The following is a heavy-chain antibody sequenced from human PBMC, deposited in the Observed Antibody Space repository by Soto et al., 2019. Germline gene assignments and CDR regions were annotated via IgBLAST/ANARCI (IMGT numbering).Heavy chain of an antibody. CDR2: IYYSGST. Sequence: SETLSLTCTVSGGSISSYYWSWIRQPPGKGLEWIGYIYYSGSTNYNPSLKSRVTISVDTSKNQFSLKLGSVTAADTAVYYCARWSLGYFDYWGQGTLVTVSS. D-gene: IGHD3-10*01. V-gene: IGHV4-59*01. CDR3: ARWSLGYFDY. J-gene: IGHJ4*02. CDR1: GGSISSYY.